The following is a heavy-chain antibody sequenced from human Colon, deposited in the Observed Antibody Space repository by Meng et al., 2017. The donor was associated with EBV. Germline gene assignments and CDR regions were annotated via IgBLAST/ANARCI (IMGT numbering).Heavy chain of an antibody. CDR1: GGPSSNFY. V-gene: IGHV4-34*01. CDR2: MNQSGST. CDR3: ARAWGYCSSGSCRTG. D-gene: IGHD2-15*01. Sequence: QRQAGEPGLSKPSGPLSLTCAVYGGPSSNFYWSWIRQPPGKGLEWIGEMNQSGSTNYNPSLKSRVTISVDASKNQFSLKLSSVTAADTAVYYCARAWGYCSSGSCRTGWGQGTLVTVSS. J-gene: IGHJ4*02.